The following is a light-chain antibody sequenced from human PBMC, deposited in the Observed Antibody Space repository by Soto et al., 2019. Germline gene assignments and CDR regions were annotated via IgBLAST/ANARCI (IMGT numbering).Light chain of an antibody. Sequence: QSALTQPRSVSGSPGQSVTISCTGTSSDVGAYNYVSWYQHHPGKAPKVMIYDVSERPSGVPDRFSGSKSDNKASLTISGLQAEDDADDYCCSYAGSYAWVFGGGTKGTVL. CDR3: CSYAGSYAWV. CDR2: DVS. V-gene: IGLV2-11*01. CDR1: SSDVGAYNY. J-gene: IGLJ3*02.